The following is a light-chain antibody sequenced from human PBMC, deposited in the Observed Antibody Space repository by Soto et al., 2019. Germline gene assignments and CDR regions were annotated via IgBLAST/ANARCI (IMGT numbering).Light chain of an antibody. Sequence: DIVMTQSPLPLPVTPGEPASISCRSSQSLLHSNGYNYLDWYLQKPGQSPQLLICLGSNRASGVPDRFSGSGSGTDFTLKISRVEAEDVPVYYCQQYGSSGTFGQGTKVDSK. J-gene: IGKJ1*01. V-gene: IGKV2-28*01. CDR3: QQYGSSGT. CDR1: QSLLHSNGYNY. CDR2: LGS.